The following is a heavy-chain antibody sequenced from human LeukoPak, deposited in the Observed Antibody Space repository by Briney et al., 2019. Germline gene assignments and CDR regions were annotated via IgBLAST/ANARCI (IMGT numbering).Heavy chain of an antibody. Sequence: QPGGSLRLSCAASGFTFSSYAMSWVRQAPGKGLEWVSAISGSGGSTYYADSVKCRFTISRDNSKNTLYLQMNSLRAEDTAVYYCAKDARYDFWSGYYIREYYFDYWGQGTLVTVSS. J-gene: IGHJ4*02. CDR3: AKDARYDFWSGYYIREYYFDY. CDR2: ISGSGGST. D-gene: IGHD3-3*01. V-gene: IGHV3-23*01. CDR1: GFTFSSYA.